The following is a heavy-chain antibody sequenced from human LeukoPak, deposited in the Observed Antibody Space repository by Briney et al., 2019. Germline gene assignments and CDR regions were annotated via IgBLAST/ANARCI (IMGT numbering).Heavy chain of an antibody. J-gene: IGHJ5*02. Sequence: SQTLSLTCAISGDSVSSNSVTWNWIRQSPSRGLEWLGRTYYRSTWYNDYAVSVRGRITVNPDTSKNQFSLHLNSVTPEDTAVYFCARRLTQYDCFDPWGQGILVTVSS. CDR3: ARRLTQYDCFDP. V-gene: IGHV6-1*01. CDR1: GDSVSSNSVT. D-gene: IGHD2-2*01. CDR2: TYYRSTWYN.